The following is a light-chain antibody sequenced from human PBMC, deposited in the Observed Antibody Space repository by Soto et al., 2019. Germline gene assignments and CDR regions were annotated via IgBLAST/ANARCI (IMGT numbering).Light chain of an antibody. V-gene: IGKV3-20*01. CDR1: QSVSSSY. CDR2: DAS. CDR3: QKYGSSPPIT. Sequence: DIVLTQSPGTLSLSPGERATLSCRASQSVSSSYLAWYQQKPGQAPRLLIYDASSRATGIPDRFSGSGSGTDFTLTISRLEPEDFAVYYCQKYGSSPPITFGQGTRLEIK. J-gene: IGKJ5*01.